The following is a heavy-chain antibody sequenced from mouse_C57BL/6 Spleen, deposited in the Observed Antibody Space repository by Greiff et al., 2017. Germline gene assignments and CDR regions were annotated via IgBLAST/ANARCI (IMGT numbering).Heavy chain of an antibody. Sequence: VQLQQSGAELVRPGASVTLSCKASGYTFTDYEMHWVKQTPVHGLEWIGAIDPETGGTAYNQKFKGKAILTAAKSSSTAYMELRSLTSEDAAVYYCTTATPYYYGSSQFAYWGQGTLVTVSA. V-gene: IGHV1-15*01. CDR1: GYTFTDYE. D-gene: IGHD1-1*01. CDR2: IDPETGGT. CDR3: TTATPYYYGSSQFAY. J-gene: IGHJ3*01.